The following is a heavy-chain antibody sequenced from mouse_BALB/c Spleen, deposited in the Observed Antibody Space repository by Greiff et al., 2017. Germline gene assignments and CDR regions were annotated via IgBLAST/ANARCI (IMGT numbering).Heavy chain of an antibody. CDR3: ARALGYAMDY. CDR2: IYPGSGNT. CDR1: GYTFTDYY. Sequence: QVQLQQSGAELARPGASVKLSCKASGYTFTDYYINWVKQRTGQGLEWIGEIYPGSGNTYYNEKFKGKATLTADKSSSTAYMQLSSLTSEDSAVYFCARALGYAMDYWGQGTSVTVSS. V-gene: IGHV1-77*01. J-gene: IGHJ4*01.